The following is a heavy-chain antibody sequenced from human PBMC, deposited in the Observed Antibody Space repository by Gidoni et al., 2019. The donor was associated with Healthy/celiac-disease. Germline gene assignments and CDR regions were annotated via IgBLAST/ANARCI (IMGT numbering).Heavy chain of an antibody. CDR1: GGSIISYY. V-gene: IGHV4-59*01. D-gene: IGHD4-17*01. CDR3: ARVATVNQDWFDP. J-gene: IGHJ5*02. Sequence: QVQLQESGPVLVTPSETLSLTCTVSGGSIISYYWSWIRQPPGQGLEWIGYSYYSGSPNYNPSVKSRVTISVDTSKNQLYLKMSSVTAADTAVYYCARVATVNQDWFDPWGQGTLVTVSS. CDR2: SYYSGSP.